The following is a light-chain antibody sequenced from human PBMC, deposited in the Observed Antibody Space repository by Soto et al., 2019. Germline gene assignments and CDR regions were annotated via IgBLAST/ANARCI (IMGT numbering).Light chain of an antibody. CDR2: GAS. V-gene: IGKV3-15*01. CDR1: QSVSSD. J-gene: IGKJ1*01. CDR3: EQYRNLLRT. Sequence: ETVMTKYTATLSVPPGERATLSCRVSQSVSSDLAWYQQKPGQAPRLLIFGASIRATGIPPRFTGSGSGTEFTLTISSLQSEDFAVYYCEQYRNLLRTFGQGTMVDIK.